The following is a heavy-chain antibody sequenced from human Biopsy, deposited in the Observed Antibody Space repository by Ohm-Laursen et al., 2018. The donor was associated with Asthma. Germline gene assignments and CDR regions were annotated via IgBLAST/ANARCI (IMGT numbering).Heavy chain of an antibody. Sequence: SLRLSCAASGFSFSNYGMHWVGQAPGKGLDWVAVISFDGTNRNYTDSVKGRFTISRDNSRNTLHLEMNSLRAEDTAVYFCAKEVFPGWELRRGPDSWGQGTLVTVSS. CDR2: ISFDGTNR. J-gene: IGHJ4*02. CDR3: AKEVFPGWELRRGPDS. D-gene: IGHD1-26*01. CDR1: GFSFSNYG. V-gene: IGHV3-30*18.